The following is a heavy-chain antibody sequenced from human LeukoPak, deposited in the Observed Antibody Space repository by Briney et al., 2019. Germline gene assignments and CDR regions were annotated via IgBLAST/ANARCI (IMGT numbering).Heavy chain of an antibody. Sequence: GGSLRLSCTASGFTFSSYAMNWVRQAPGKGLVWVSRINYDGSTTSYADSVKGRFTISRDNAKNTLYLQMTSLRAEDTAVYYCTRGAAYDLWGQGTLVTVSS. V-gene: IGHV3-74*01. J-gene: IGHJ5*02. CDR2: INYDGSTT. CDR3: TRGAAYDL. CDR1: GFTFSSYA.